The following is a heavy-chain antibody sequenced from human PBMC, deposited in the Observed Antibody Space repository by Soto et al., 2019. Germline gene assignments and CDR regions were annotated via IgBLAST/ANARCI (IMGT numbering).Heavy chain of an antibody. V-gene: IGHV4-39*01. D-gene: IGHD3-9*01. CDR1: GGSIGSSSYY. J-gene: IGHJ6*02. CDR2: IYYSGST. CDR3: ARGEYYDILTGYYKRTYGMDV. Sequence: SETLSLTCTVSGGSIGSSSYYWGWIRQPPGKGLECIGSIYYSGSTYYNPSLKSRVTISVDTSKNQFSLKLSSVTAADTAVYYCARGEYYDILTGYYKRTYGMDVWGQGTTVTVSS.